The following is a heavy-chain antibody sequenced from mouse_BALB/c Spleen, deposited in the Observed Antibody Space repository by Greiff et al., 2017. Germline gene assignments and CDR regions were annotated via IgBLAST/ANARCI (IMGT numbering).Heavy chain of an antibody. Sequence: VQLQQSGPGLVKPSQSLSLTCTVTGYSITSDYAWNWIRQFPGNKLEWMGYISYSGSTSYNPSLKSRISITRDTSKNQFFLQLNSVTTEDTATYYCARNYDWGAYWGQGTRVTVSA. CDR2: ISYSGST. J-gene: IGHJ3*01. V-gene: IGHV3-2*02. CDR3: ARNYDWGAY. D-gene: IGHD2-4*01. CDR1: GYSITSDYA.